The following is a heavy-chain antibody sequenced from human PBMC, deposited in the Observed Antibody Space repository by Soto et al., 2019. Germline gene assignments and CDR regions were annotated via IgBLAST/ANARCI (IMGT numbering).Heavy chain of an antibody. D-gene: IGHD3-10*01. J-gene: IGHJ4*02. Sequence: SGTLSLTCTVSGGSISSDKYWGWIRQPPGKGLDWIGTIHYSGSTYYNPSLKSRVTISVDTSKNQFSLKLRSVTAADTAVYYCARVLWSGESPLDYWGQGALVTSPQ. CDR3: ARVLWSGESPLDY. CDR1: GGSISSDKY. V-gene: IGHV4-39*01. CDR2: IHYSGST.